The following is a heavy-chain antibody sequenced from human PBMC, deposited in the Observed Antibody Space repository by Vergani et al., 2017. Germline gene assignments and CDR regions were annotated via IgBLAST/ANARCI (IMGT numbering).Heavy chain of an antibody. D-gene: IGHD3-3*01. CDR1: GGSISSGSYY. CDR3: AREGLSSTYYDFWSGYSYGYVVL. V-gene: IGHV4-61*02. J-gene: IGHJ2*01. CDR2: IYTSEST. Sequence: QVQLQESGPGLVKPSQTLSLTCTVSGGSISSGSYYWSWIRQPAGQGLEWIGHIYTSESTNYNPSLKSRVTISVDTSKDQFALKLGSVTAADPAVYYCAREGLSSTYYDFWSGYSYGYVVLWGRGTLVTVSS.